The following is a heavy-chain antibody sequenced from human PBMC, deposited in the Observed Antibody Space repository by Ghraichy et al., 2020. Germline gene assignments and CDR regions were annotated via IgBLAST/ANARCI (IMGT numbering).Heavy chain of an antibody. V-gene: IGHV3-23*01. CDR2: MSSSGGLR. CDR3: AKGSEIIIGILESAFDI. Sequence: GGSLRLSCAASEFTFSKYAMIWIRQAPGKGLEWISGMSSSGGLRYYTDSVKGRFTISRDNSKNTLYLQMSSLRADDTAVYYCAKGSEIIIGILESAFDIWGQGTMVTVSP. CDR1: EFTFSKYA. D-gene: IGHD3-16*01. J-gene: IGHJ3*02.